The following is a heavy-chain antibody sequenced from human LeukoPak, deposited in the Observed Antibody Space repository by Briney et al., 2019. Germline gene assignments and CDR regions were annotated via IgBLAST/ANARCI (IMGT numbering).Heavy chain of an antibody. CDR2: IYYSGST. CDR1: GGSISSYY. Sequence: ASETLSLTCTVSGGSISSYYWSWIRQPPGKGLEWIGYIYYSGSTNYNPSLKSRVTISVDTSKNQFSLKLSSVTAADTAVYYCARLASYNWLDPWGQGTLVTVSS. J-gene: IGHJ5*02. CDR3: ARLASYNWLDP. V-gene: IGHV4-59*08. D-gene: IGHD3-10*01.